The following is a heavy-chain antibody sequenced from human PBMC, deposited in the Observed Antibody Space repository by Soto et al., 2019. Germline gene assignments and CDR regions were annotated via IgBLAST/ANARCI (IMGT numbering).Heavy chain of an antibody. CDR3: AKLGSSSWSPHYYFDY. D-gene: IGHD2-2*01. V-gene: IGHV3-23*01. J-gene: IGHJ4*02. CDR1: GFTFNNYA. CDR2: ITDSGSDT. Sequence: EVQVLESGGGLVQPGGSLRLSCAASGFTFNNYAMGWVRQAPGKGLEWVSAITDSGSDTYYVDSVKGRFTISRDNSKNTVYLQMNSLRAEDTAVYYCAKLGSSSWSPHYYFDYWGQGTLVTVSS.